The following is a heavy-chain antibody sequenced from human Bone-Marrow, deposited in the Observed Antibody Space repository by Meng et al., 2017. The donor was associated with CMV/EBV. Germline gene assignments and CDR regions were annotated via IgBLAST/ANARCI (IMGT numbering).Heavy chain of an antibody. V-gene: IGHV1-2*02. CDR3: ARAIKRTGDPPGGY. D-gene: IGHD7-27*01. Sequence: ASVKVSCKASGYTFTGYYMHWVRQAPGQGLEWMGWINPNSGGTNYAQKFQGRVTMTRDASISTAYMELSRLRSDDTAVYYCARAIKRTGDPPGGYWGQGTLVTVSS. CDR1: GYTFTGYY. J-gene: IGHJ4*02. CDR2: INPNSGGT.